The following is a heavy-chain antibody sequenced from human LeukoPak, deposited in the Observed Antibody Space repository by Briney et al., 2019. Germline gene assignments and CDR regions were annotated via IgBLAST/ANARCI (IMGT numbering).Heavy chain of an antibody. J-gene: IGHJ4*02. V-gene: IGHV3-21*04. CDR2: ISSTSTYI. D-gene: IGHD2-2*01. CDR1: GFTFSTYS. CDR3: AKKYCSSTSCIEDY. Sequence: PGGSLRLSCAASGFTFSTYSMNWVRQAPGKGFEWVSSISSTSTYIYYADSMKGRFTISRDNSMNTLYLQMNSLRAEDTAVYYCAKKYCSSTSCIEDYWGQGTLVTVSS.